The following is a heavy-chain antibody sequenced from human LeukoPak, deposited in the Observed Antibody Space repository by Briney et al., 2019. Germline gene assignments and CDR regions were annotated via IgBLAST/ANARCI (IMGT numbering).Heavy chain of an antibody. CDR2: ISGSGGST. J-gene: IGHJ5*02. V-gene: IGHV3-23*01. D-gene: IGHD4-11*01. CDR3: AIQTRFDP. Sequence: GGSLRLSCAASGFILSSFAMTWVRQAPGKGLEWVSSISGSGGSTYHADSVKGRFTISRDNSKNTLFLQMNSLSADDTAVYYCAIQTRFDPWGQGTLVTVSS. CDR1: GFILSSFA.